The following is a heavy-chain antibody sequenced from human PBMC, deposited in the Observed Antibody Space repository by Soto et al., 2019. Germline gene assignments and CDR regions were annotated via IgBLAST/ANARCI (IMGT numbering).Heavy chain of an antibody. D-gene: IGHD6-13*01. Sequence: QVQLRESGPGLVKPSQTLSLTCTVSGGSINSGGYYWNWIRQHPGKGLEWIGYMYSSVSTYYNPFLRSRVIISADTSENHFSLKLSAVTAADTAVYFCARGYRQSGYSSSWVFDYWGQGPLVNVSS. CDR3: ARGYRQSGYSSSWVFDY. CDR1: GGSINSGGYY. V-gene: IGHV4-31*03. J-gene: IGHJ4*02. CDR2: MYSSVST.